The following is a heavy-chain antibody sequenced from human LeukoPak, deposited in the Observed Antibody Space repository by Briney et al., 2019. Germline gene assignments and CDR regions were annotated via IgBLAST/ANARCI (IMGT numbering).Heavy chain of an antibody. J-gene: IGHJ6*02. D-gene: IGHD3-10*01. CDR1: GGSISSYY. CDR3: ARRLWFGTYGMDV. CDR2: IYYSGST. Sequence: SETLSLTYTVSGGSISSYYWSWIRQPPGKGLEWIGYIYYSGSTNYNPSLKSRVTISVDTSKNQFSLKLSSVTAADTAVYYCARRLWFGTYGMDVWGQGTTVTVSS. V-gene: IGHV4-59*08.